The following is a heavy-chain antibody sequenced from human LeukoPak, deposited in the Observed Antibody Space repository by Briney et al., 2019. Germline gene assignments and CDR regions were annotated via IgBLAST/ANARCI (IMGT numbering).Heavy chain of an antibody. V-gene: IGHV1-24*01. D-gene: IGHD2-15*01. Sequence: ASVKVSCKVSGYTLAELSMHWVRQAPGKGLEWMGGFDPEDGETIYAQTFQGRVTMTEDTSTDTAYMELSSLRSEDTAVYYCATLLGGPTDYWGQGTLVTVSS. CDR2: FDPEDGET. CDR3: ATLLGGPTDY. J-gene: IGHJ4*02. CDR1: GYTLAELS.